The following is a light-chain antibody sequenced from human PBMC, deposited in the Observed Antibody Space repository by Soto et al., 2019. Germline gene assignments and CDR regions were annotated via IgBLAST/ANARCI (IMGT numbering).Light chain of an antibody. CDR3: SSYTSSSTLEV. J-gene: IGLJ1*01. Sequence: QAVLTQPPSVSGAPGQRVTISCTGSSSNIGANYDVHWYQHLPGTAPKLLIYGDINRPSGVPDRFSGSKSGTSASLAITGLQAEDEGDYYCSSYTSSSTLEVFGTGTKLTVL. V-gene: IGLV1-40*01. CDR2: GDI. CDR1: SSNIGANYD.